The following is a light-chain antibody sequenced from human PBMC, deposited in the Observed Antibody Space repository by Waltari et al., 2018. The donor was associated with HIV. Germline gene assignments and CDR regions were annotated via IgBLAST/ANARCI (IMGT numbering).Light chain of an antibody. Sequence: DIQMTQSPSSLSASVGDRVTITCQASQALSNYLNWYQQKPGKAPKVLIYDASTLETGVPSRFSGSGSGTDFTFNITSLQPEDFATYYCQQHDNFPLTFGGGTKVDIK. CDR2: DAS. CDR1: QALSNY. J-gene: IGKJ4*01. CDR3: QQHDNFPLT. V-gene: IGKV1-33*01.